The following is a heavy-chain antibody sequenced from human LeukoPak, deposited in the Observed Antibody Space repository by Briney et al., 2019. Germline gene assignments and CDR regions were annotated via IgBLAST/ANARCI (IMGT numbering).Heavy chain of an antibody. CDR2: INHSGST. J-gene: IGHJ6*03. CDR1: GGSFSGYY. CDR3: ARLSALRYFDWLPAYYYYMDV. Sequence: PSETLSLTCAVYGGSFSGYYWSWIRQPPGKGLEWIGEINHSGSTNYNPSLKSRVTISVDTSKNQFSLKLSSVTAADTAVYYCARLSALRYFDWLPAYYYYMDVWGKGTTVTISS. V-gene: IGHV4-34*01. D-gene: IGHD3-9*01.